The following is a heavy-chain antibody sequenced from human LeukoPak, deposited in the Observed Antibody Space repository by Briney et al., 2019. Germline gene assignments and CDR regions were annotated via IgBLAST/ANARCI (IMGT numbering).Heavy chain of an antibody. CDR2: INWSGGST. V-gene: IGHV3-20*04. CDR3: ARAPITSPFYFDY. Sequence: GGSLRLSCTTSGFAFDEHGMSWVRQVPGKGLEWVSGINWSGGSTGYADPLRGRFTISRDNAKNSLYLQMDSLRAEDTPLYYCARAPITSPFYFDYWGQGTLVTVSS. CDR1: GFAFDEHG. D-gene: IGHD2-2*01. J-gene: IGHJ4*02.